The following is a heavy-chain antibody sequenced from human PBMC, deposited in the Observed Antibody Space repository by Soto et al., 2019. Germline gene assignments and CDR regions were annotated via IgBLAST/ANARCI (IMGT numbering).Heavy chain of an antibody. D-gene: IGHD6-13*01. Sequence: GESLKISCKGSGYSFTSYWISWVRQMPGKGLEWMGRIDPSDSYTNYSPSFQGHVTISADKSISTAYLQWSSLKASDTAMYYCARLRKAAAGRQSYYYYGMEVWGQGTTVTV. V-gene: IGHV5-10-1*01. CDR1: GYSFTSYW. CDR3: ARLRKAAAGRQSYYYYGMEV. CDR2: IDPSDSYT. J-gene: IGHJ6*02.